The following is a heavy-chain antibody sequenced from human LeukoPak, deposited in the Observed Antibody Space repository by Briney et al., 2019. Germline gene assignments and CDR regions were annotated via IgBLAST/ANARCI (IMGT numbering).Heavy chain of an antibody. CDR2: ISYDGSNK. CDR3: ARDPQPHDGSGYYYMDV. J-gene: IGHJ6*03. D-gene: IGHD3-22*01. Sequence: GGSLRLSCAASGFTFSSYAMHWVRQAPGKGLEWVAVISYDGSNKYYADSVKGRFTISRDNSKNTLYLQMNSLRAEDTAVYYCARDPQPHDGSGYYYMDVWGKGTTVTVSS. V-gene: IGHV3-30*04. CDR1: GFTFSSYA.